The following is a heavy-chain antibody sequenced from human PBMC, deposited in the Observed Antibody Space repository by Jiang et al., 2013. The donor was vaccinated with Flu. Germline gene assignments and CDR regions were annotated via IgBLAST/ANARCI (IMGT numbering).Heavy chain of an antibody. CDR1: GWVRSVVTT. J-gene: IGHJ4*02. D-gene: IGHD5-12*01. V-gene: IGHV4-34*01. Sequence: ETLSLTCAVYGWVRSVVTTGAGSASPHGKGLEWIGEINHSGSTNYNPSLKSRVTISVDTSKNQFSLKLSSVTAADTAVYYCARMGGYDSPLDYWGQGTLVTVSS. CDR2: INHSGST. CDR3: ARMGGYDSPLDY.